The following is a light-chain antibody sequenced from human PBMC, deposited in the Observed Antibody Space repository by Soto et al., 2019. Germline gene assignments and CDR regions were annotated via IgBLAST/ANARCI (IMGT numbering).Light chain of an antibody. CDR2: KAS. CDR1: QSISSW. Sequence: DIQMTQSPSTLSASVGDRVTITCRASQSISSWLAWYQQKPGKAPKLLIYKASSLESGVPSRFSGSGSGTEFTLTISSLQPDDFATYYCQQSNSYPWTFGQGTKGISN. J-gene: IGKJ1*01. V-gene: IGKV1-5*03. CDR3: QQSNSYPWT.